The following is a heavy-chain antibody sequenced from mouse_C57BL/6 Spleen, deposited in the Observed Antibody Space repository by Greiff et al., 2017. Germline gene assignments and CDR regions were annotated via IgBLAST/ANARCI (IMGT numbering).Heavy chain of an antibody. CDR3: ARDLMYYYGSSLYYYAMDY. D-gene: IGHD1-1*01. CDR2: INPYNGDT. V-gene: IGHV1-20*01. J-gene: IGHJ4*01. Sequence: VQLQQSGPELVKPGDSVKISCKASGYSFTGYFMNWVMQSHGKSLEWIGRINPYNGDTFYNQKFKGKATLTVDKSSSTAHMELRSLTSEDSAVYYCARDLMYYYGSSLYYYAMDYWGQGTSVTVSS. CDR1: GYSFTGYF.